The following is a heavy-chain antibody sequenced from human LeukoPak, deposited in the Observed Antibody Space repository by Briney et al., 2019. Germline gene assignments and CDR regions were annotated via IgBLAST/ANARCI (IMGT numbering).Heavy chain of an antibody. V-gene: IGHV3-49*04. J-gene: IGHJ3*02. D-gene: IGHD1-1*01. CDR2: IRSKAYGGTT. CDR3: TRDPQYNWNDDFAFDI. CDR1: GFTFGDYA. Sequence: GGSLRLSCTASGFTFGDYAMSWVRQAPGKGLEWVGFIRSKAYGGTTEYAASVKGRFTISRDDSKSIAYLQMNSLKTEDTAVYYCTRDPQYNWNDDFAFDIWGQGTMVTVSS.